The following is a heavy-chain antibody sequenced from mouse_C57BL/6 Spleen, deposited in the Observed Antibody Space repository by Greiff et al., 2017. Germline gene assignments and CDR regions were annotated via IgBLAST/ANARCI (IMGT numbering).Heavy chain of an antibody. CDR2: IYPRDGCT. J-gene: IGHJ1*03. V-gene: IGHV1-78*01. Sequence: QVQLQQSDAELVKPGASVKISCQASGYTFTDYTIYWMKQRPEQGLEWIGYIYPRDGCTKYTEKFKGQDTLTADKSSSTAYMQLNSLTSEDSAVYFCAREGEVYWGYFDVWGTGTTVTVSS. D-gene: IGHD4-1*01. CDR3: AREGEVYWGYFDV. CDR1: GYTFTDYT.